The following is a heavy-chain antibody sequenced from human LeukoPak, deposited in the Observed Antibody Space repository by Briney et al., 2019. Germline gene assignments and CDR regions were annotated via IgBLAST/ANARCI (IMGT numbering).Heavy chain of an antibody. CDR3: ASTNRRKNYYYYMDV. CDR1: GYTFTSYG. J-gene: IGHJ6*03. CDR2: ISAYNSNT. Sequence: ASVKVSCKASGYTFTSYGINWVRQAPGQGLEWMGWISAYNSNTHYAQKLQGRVTMTTDTSTSTAYMEVRSLRSDDTAVYYCASTNRRKNYYYYMDVWGKGTTVTVSS. V-gene: IGHV1-18*01.